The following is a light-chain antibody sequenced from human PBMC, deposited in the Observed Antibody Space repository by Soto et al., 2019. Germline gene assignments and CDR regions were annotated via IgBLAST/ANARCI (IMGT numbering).Light chain of an antibody. V-gene: IGKV3-15*01. CDR2: GAS. CDR1: QGVSSN. CDR3: QQYNNWPPRGT. Sequence: EIVLTQSPATLSVSPGERATLSCRASQGVSSNLAWYQQKPGQGPRLLIYGASTRATGIPARFSGSGSGTEFTLNISSLQPEDFALYYCQQYNNWPPRGTFCQGTNVDIK. J-gene: IGKJ1*01.